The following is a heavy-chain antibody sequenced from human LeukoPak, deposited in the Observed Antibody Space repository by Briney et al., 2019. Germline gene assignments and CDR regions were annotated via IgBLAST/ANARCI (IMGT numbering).Heavy chain of an antibody. Sequence: ASVNVSCKASGYIFSSYDINWVRQAAGQGLDWMGWMNPNSGNSDSAQKFQGRITMTRDTSIGTAYMELSSLRPDDTAVYYCARAGIFCTADSCYSFDFWGQGTLFAVSS. CDR1: GYIFSSYD. CDR3: ARAGIFCTADSCYSFDF. V-gene: IGHV1-8*01. CDR2: MNPNSGNS. J-gene: IGHJ4*02. D-gene: IGHD2-15*01.